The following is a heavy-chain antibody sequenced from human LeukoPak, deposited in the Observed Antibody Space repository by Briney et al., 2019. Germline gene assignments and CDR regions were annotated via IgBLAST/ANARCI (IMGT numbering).Heavy chain of an antibody. CDR2: INHSGST. V-gene: IGHV4-34*01. J-gene: IGHJ4*02. D-gene: IGHD5-18*01. CDR3: ACQRGGYSHKRPFDY. Sequence: SETLSLTCAVYGGSFSGYYWSWIRQPPGKGLEWIGEINHSGSTNYNPSLKSRVTISVDTSKYQFSLKLSSVTAADTAVYYCACQRGGYSHKRPFDYWGQGTLVTVSS. CDR1: GGSFSGYY.